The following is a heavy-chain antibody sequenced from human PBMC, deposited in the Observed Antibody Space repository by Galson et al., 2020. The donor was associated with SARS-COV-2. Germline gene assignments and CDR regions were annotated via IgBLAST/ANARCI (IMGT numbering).Heavy chain of an antibody. J-gene: IGHJ6*02. D-gene: IGHD3-22*01. V-gene: IGHV4-4*07. Sequence: ASETLSLTCTVSSGSLANFYWSRIRQPAGKGLEWLGRIYTSGSTNYNPSLKRRVTMSVDTSKNQFSLRLSSVTAADTAVYYCARGPIYDSGGYVFYYYGVDVWGQGTTVTVSS. CDR2: IYTSGST. CDR3: ARGPIYDSGGYVFYYYGVDV. CDR1: SGSLANFY.